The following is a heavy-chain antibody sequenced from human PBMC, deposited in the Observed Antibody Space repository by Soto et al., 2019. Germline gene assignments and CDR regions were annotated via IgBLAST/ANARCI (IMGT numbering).Heavy chain of an antibody. D-gene: IGHD5-18*01. J-gene: IGHJ4*02. CDR2: IIPMLGTA. Sequence: QVQLVQSGAEVKKPESSVKVSCKAPGGTFSTYAISWVRQAPGQGLEWMGGIIPMLGTANYAQRFQDRVKITADESTNTVYMELSSLRSEDTAVYFWAGGIQLWLRRINNGYSGWGQGTLVTVSS. CDR1: GGTFSTYA. V-gene: IGHV1-69*12. CDR3: AGGIQLWLRRINNGYSG.